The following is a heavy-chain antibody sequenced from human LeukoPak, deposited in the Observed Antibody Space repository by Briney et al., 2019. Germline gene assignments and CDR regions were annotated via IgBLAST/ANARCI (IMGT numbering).Heavy chain of an antibody. CDR2: IIPIFGTA. Sequence: ASVKVSCKASGGTFSSYAISWVRQAPGQGLEGMGGIIPIFGTANYAQKFQGRVTITTDESTSTAYMELSSLRSEDTAVYYCARRASITIFGVVENWFGPWGQGTLVTVSS. CDR3: ARRASITIFGVVENWFGP. D-gene: IGHD3-3*01. CDR1: GGTFSSYA. V-gene: IGHV1-69*05. J-gene: IGHJ5*02.